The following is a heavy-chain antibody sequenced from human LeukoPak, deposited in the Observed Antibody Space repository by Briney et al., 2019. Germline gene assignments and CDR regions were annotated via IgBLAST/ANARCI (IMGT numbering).Heavy chain of an antibody. CDR3: ARGPCDSSGYYLYYFDY. D-gene: IGHD3-22*01. J-gene: IGHJ4*02. V-gene: IGHV4-34*01. CDR1: GRSFSGYY. Sequence: PSETLSLTCAVYGRSFSGYYWSWIRQPPGKGPEWIGEINHSGSTNYNPSLKSRVTISVETSKNQFSLKLSSVTAAETAVYYCARGPCDSSGYYLYYFDYWGQGTLVTVSS. CDR2: INHSGST.